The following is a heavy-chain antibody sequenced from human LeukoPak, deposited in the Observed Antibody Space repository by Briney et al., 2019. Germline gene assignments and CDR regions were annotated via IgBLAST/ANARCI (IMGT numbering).Heavy chain of an antibody. J-gene: IGHJ4*02. CDR2: ISSSSSYI. Sequence: GGSLRLSCAASGFTFSSYSMNWVRQAPGKGLEWVSSISSSSSYIYYADSVKGRFTISRDNAKNSLYLQMNSLRAEDTAVYYCARDPVVEMATSFFDYWGQGTLVTVSS. CDR3: ARDPVVEMATSFFDY. V-gene: IGHV3-21*01. D-gene: IGHD5-24*01. CDR1: GFTFSSYS.